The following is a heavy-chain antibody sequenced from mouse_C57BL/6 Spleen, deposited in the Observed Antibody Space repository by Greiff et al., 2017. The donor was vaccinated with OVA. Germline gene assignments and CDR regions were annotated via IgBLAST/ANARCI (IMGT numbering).Heavy chain of an antibody. CDR2: IDPSDSYT. CDR1: GYTFTSYW. Sequence: QVQLQQSGAELVMPGASVKLSCKASGYTFTSYWMHWVKQRPGQGLEWIGEIDPSDSYTNYNQKFKGKSTLTVDKSSSTAYMQLSSLTSEDSAVYYCARSKGPMDYWGQGTSVTVSS. D-gene: IGHD3-3*01. V-gene: IGHV1-69*01. J-gene: IGHJ4*01. CDR3: ARSKGPMDY.